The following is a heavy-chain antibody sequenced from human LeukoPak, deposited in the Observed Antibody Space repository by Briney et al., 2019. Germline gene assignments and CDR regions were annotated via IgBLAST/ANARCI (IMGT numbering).Heavy chain of an antibody. CDR1: GGSISSYY. V-gene: IGHV4-59*08. J-gene: IGHJ3*02. Sequence: PSETLSLTCTVSGGSISSYYWSWIRQPPGNGLEWIGYNYYSGSTNYNPSLKSRVTISVDTSKNQFSLKLSSVTAADTAVYYCARLSRDAFDIWGQGTMVTVSS. CDR3: ARLSRDAFDI. CDR2: NYYSGST.